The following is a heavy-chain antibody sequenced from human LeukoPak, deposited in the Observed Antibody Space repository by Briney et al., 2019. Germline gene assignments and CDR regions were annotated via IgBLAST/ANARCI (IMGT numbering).Heavy chain of an antibody. CDR3: ASNLYGDDHY. Sequence: PGGSLRLSCAASGVTFSRYWMHWVRQAPGKGPVWVSLINPDGSRTDYADSVKGRFTISRDNAKNTLYLQMNSLRAEDTAVYYYASNLYGDDHYWGQGTLVTVSS. CDR2: INPDGSRT. V-gene: IGHV3-74*01. J-gene: IGHJ4*02. D-gene: IGHD4-17*01. CDR1: GVTFSRYW.